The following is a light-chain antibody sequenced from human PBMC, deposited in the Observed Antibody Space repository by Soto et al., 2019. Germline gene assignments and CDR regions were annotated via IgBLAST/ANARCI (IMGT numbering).Light chain of an antibody. CDR2: DAS. CDR3: QQYDIWPPYT. V-gene: IGKV3-15*01. CDR1: RNIRSS. Sequence: EVVMTQSPASLAASPGDRVTLSCRASRNIRSSLAWYQQRPGQAPRLLIYDASTRATGIPPRFSGGGSGTEFTVTISSLQSEDFAIYYCQQYDIWPPYTFGQGTKVDI. J-gene: IGKJ2*01.